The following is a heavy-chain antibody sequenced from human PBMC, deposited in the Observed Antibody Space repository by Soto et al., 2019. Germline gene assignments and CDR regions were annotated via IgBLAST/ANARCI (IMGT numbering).Heavy chain of an antibody. V-gene: IGHV4-34*01. Sequence: SETLSLTCAVYGGSFSGYYWSWIRQPPGKGLEWIGEINHSGSTNYSPSLKSRVTISVDTSKNQFSLKLSSVTAADTAVYYCARAYYDSSGYYYYYFDYWGQGTLVTVSS. D-gene: IGHD3-22*01. CDR3: ARAYYDSSGYYYYYFDY. J-gene: IGHJ4*02. CDR1: GGSFSGYY. CDR2: INHSGST.